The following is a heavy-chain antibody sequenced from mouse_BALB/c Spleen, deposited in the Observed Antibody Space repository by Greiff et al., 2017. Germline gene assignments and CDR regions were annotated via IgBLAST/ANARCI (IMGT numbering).Heavy chain of an antibody. CDR1: GYTFTSYY. V-gene: IGHV1S81*02. CDR3: TRRDYYGYGFDY. D-gene: IGHD1-2*01. CDR2: INPSNGGT. J-gene: IGHJ2*01. Sequence: QVQLQQSGAELVKPGASVKLSCKASGYTFTSYYMYWVKQRPGQGLEWIGEINPSNGGTNFNEKFKSKATLTVDKSSSTAYMQLSSLTSEDSAVYYCTRRDYYGYGFDYWGQGTTLTVSS.